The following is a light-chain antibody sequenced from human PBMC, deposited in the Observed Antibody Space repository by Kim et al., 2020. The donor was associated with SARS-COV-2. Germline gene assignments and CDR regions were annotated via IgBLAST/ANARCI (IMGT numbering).Light chain of an antibody. J-gene: IGLJ1*01. V-gene: IGLV2-11*01. CDR3: CSYAGSYTYV. CDR1: SSGVGGYNY. CDR2: DVS. Sequence: GQSATVACTVSSSGVGGYNYVSWYQQHPGKAPKLMFYDVSTRPSGVPDRFSGSKSGNTASLTISGLQAEDEADYYCCSYAGSYTYVFGTGTKVTV.